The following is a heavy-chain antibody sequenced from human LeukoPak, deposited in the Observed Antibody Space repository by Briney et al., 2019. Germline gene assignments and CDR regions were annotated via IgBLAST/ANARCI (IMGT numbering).Heavy chain of an antibody. J-gene: IGHJ6*03. V-gene: IGHV1-18*04. CDR1: VYTFTHYG. CDR3: ARGGDYYDMDV. Sequence: GASVTVSFKSSVYTFTHYGISWVRQAPGQGLECMGWISTYNGNTNYAQNLQGRVTMTSDTSTSTVYMELRSLRFDDTAVYYCARGGDYYDMDVWGKGTTVTVSS. CDR2: ISTYNGNT.